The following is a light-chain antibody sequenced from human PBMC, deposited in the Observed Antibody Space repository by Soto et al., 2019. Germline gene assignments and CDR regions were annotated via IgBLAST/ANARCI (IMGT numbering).Light chain of an antibody. Sequence: DIVMSQSPLSLAVTPGEPASISCRSSQSLLESRGYNCLEWYLQKPGQSPQLLIFLGSNRASGVPDRFSGSGLGTDFTLKISRVEAEDVGVYYCRQSLQAPLTFGQGTKVEIK. J-gene: IGKJ1*01. V-gene: IGKV2-28*01. CDR2: LGS. CDR3: RQSLQAPLT. CDR1: QSLLESRGYNC.